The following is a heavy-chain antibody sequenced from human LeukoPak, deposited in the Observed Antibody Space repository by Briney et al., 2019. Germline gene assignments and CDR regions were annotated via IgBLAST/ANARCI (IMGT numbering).Heavy chain of an antibody. Sequence: SETLSLTCTVSGGSISSYYWSWVRQPPGKGLEWIGYIYYSGTTNYNSSLKSRVTISVDTSKHQFSLKLTSVTAADTAVYYCAREGVGATDDAFDIWGQGIVVTVSS. J-gene: IGHJ3*02. CDR1: GGSISSYY. CDR3: AREGVGATDDAFDI. D-gene: IGHD1-26*01. V-gene: IGHV4-59*13. CDR2: IYYSGTT.